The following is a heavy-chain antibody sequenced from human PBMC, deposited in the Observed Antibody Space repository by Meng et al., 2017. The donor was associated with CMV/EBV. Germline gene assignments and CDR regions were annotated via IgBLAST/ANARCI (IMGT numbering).Heavy chain of an antibody. Sequence: SETLSLTCTVSGGSISSSSYYWGWIRQPPGKGLEWIGSIYYSGNTYYNPSLKSRVTISVDTSKNQFSLKLSSVTAADTAVYYCATIMITFGGVIAKKSDYWGQGTLVTVSS. CDR3: ATIMITFGGVIAKKSDY. J-gene: IGHJ4*02. V-gene: IGHV4-39*07. D-gene: IGHD3-16*02. CDR2: IYYSGNT. CDR1: GGSISSSSYY.